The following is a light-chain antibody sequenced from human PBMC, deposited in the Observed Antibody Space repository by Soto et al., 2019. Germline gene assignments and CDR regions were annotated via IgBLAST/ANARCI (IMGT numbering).Light chain of an antibody. CDR2: EVS. CDR3: SSYTSSSTPYI. V-gene: IGLV2-14*01. CDR1: SSDVGGYNY. J-gene: IGLJ1*01. Sequence: QSALTQPASVSGSPGQSITISCTGTSSDVGGYNYVSWYQQHPGKAPKLMIDEVSNRPSGVSNRFSGAKSGNTASLTISGLQAEYEADYYCSSYTSSSTPYIFGTRTKVTVL.